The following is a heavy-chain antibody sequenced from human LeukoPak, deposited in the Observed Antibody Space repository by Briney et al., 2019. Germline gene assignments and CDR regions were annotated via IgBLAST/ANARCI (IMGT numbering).Heavy chain of an antibody. Sequence: ASVKVSCKASGYTFTGYYMHWVRQAPGQGLEWMGWINPNSGGTNYAQKFQGRVTMTRDTSISTAYMELSRLRSDDTAVYYCASGIVVVPASRRYYYGMDVWGQGTTVTVYS. CDR2: INPNSGGT. J-gene: IGHJ6*02. D-gene: IGHD2-2*01. CDR3: ASGIVVVPASRRYYYGMDV. CDR1: GYTFTGYY. V-gene: IGHV1-2*02.